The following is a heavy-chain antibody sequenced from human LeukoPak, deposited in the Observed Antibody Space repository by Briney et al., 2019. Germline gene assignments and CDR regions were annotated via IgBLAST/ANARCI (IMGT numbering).Heavy chain of an antibody. D-gene: IGHD3-22*01. Sequence: PGGSLRLSCAASGFTFSSYAMHWVRQAPGKGLEWVAVISYDGSNKYYADSVKGRFTISRDNSKNTLYLQLNSLRAEDTAVYYCARDGPYYYDSSGYYYAGLGAFDIWGQGTMVTVSS. CDR1: GFTFSSYA. CDR3: ARDGPYYYDSSGYYYAGLGAFDI. J-gene: IGHJ3*02. V-gene: IGHV3-30*04. CDR2: ISYDGSNK.